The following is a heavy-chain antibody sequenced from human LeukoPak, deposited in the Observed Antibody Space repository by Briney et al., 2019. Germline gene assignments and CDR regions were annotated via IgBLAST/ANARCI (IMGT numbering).Heavy chain of an antibody. CDR3: AGMGQQLSISYFDF. CDR1: DYSISSGYY. D-gene: IGHD6-13*01. Sequence: PSETLSLTCTVSDYSISSGYYWGWIRQAPGKGLEWIASSFHSGVTNYNPSLKRRVTVSLDTSKNQFSLRLSSVTAADTAVYFCAGMGQQLSISYFDFWGQGTLVSVSS. V-gene: IGHV4-38-2*02. J-gene: IGHJ4*02. CDR2: SFHSGVT.